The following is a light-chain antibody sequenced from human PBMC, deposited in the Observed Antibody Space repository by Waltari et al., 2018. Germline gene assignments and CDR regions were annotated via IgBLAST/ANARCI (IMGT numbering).Light chain of an antibody. Sequence: ELVLTQSPATLSLSPGERATLSCRASQSVYNYLAWYQQNPGQAPRLLIYDSSNRATDIPARFSGSGSGTDFTLTISSLEPEDFAVYYCQQRSHWPRTFGPGTKVDIK. CDR2: DSS. J-gene: IGKJ3*01. CDR1: QSVYNY. CDR3: QQRSHWPRT. V-gene: IGKV3-11*01.